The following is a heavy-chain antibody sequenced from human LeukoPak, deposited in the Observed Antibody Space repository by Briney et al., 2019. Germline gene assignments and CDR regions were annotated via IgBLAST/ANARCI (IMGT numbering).Heavy chain of an antibody. Sequence: SETLSLTCDVSGVSISSSNRWSWVRQPPGKGLEWIGEIYHSGSTNYNPSLKSRVTISVATSKNQFSLKLSSVTAADTAVYYCARDYYMLRGLHWFDPWGRGTLVTVSS. CDR1: GVSISSSNR. J-gene: IGHJ5*02. CDR2: IYHSGST. V-gene: IGHV4-4*02. D-gene: IGHD3-10*01. CDR3: ARDYYMLRGLHWFDP.